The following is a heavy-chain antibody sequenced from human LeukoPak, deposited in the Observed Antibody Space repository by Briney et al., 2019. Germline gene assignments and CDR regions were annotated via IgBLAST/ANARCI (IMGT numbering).Heavy chain of an antibody. V-gene: IGHV3-33*01. CDR1: GFSFSTYG. D-gene: IGHD3-16*01. J-gene: IGHJ4*02. Sequence: GGSLRLSCAASGFSFSTYGMHWVRQAPDTGLEWLALIWHDGSKEYYADSVKGRFTISRDNSKNTLYLEMNGLRADDTAMYYCAGDTPPGGEYYFEYWGQGALVTVSS. CDR2: IWHDGSKE. CDR3: AGDTPPGGEYYFEY.